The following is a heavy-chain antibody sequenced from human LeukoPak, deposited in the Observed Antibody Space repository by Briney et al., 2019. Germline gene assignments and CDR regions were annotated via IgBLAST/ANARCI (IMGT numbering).Heavy chain of an antibody. CDR2: ISYDGSNK. V-gene: IGHV3-30-3*01. J-gene: IGHJ6*02. CDR3: VAAAGMDYYYGMDV. CDR1: GFTFSSYA. Sequence: PGGSLRLSCAASGFTFSSYAMHWVRQAPGKGLEWVAVISYDGSNKYYADSVKGRFTISRDNSKNTLYLQMNSLRAEDTAVYYAVAAAGMDYYYGMDVWGQGTTVTVSS. D-gene: IGHD6-13*01.